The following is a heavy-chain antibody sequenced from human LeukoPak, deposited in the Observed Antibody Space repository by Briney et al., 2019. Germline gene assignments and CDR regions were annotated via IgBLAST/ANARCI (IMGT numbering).Heavy chain of an antibody. CDR1: GFTFSEYG. CDR3: ARDNYCSGGSCLPQYLQY. CDR2: IWSDGATT. Sequence: PGGSLRLSCIASGFTFSEYGMYWVRQAPGKGLDWAAAIWSDGATTLYADSVKGRFTISRDNSKNTLYLQINSLRVEDTAVYYCARDNYCSGGSCLPQYLQYWGQGTLVTVSS. J-gene: IGHJ1*01. D-gene: IGHD2-15*01. V-gene: IGHV3-33*07.